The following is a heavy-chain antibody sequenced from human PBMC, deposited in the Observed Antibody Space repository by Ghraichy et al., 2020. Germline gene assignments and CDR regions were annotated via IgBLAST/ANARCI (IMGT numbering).Heavy chain of an antibody. CDR1: GDFIANNRHF. D-gene: IGHD4-11*01. CDR2: MYHGGNT. Sequence: SETLSLTCSVSGDFIANNRHFWGWIRQAPGKGLEWIAPMYHGGNTYYSPSLKSRVTMSVDMSTNQFSLKLSSVTASDTAVYYCARRTGDYNDYVYYYDMDVWCKGTTVIV. V-gene: IGHV4-39*01. CDR3: ARRTGDYNDYVYYYDMDV. J-gene: IGHJ6*03.